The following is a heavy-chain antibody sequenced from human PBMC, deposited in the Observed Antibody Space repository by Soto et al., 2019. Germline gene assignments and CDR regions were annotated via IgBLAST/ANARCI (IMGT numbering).Heavy chain of an antibody. CDR3: ARDLQVAIFGVVIRYYGMDV. Sequence: QVQLVESGGGVVQLGGPRVLSVAPSVSPSSSMGRHWFGRAPGKGRDGGPFISNDGGEKFYADSVKGRFTISRDNSKNTLYLQMNSLTTEDTALYYCARDLQVAIFGVVIRYYGMDVWGQGTTVTVSS. J-gene: IGHJ6*02. CDR1: VSPSSSMG. CDR2: ISNDGGEK. V-gene: IGHV3-30-3*01. D-gene: IGHD3-3*01.